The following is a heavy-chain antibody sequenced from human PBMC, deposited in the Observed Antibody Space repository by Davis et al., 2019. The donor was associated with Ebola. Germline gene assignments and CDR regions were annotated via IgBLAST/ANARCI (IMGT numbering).Heavy chain of an antibody. CDR1: GYRFNNYG. CDR2: LSAYNGNT. V-gene: IGHV1-18*04. J-gene: IGHJ4*02. CDR3: ARRVWVQTTEADFYDN. D-gene: IGHD3-16*01. Sequence: AASVTVSCKTSGYRFNNYGISWMRQAPGHGLEWMGWLSAYNGNTNYAQKFQARVTMTTDTSTSTAYMELRSLTSDDTAVYYCARRVWVQTTEADFYDNWGQGTLVTVSS.